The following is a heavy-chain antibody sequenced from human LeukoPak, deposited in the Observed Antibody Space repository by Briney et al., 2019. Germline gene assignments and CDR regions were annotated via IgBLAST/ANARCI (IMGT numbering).Heavy chain of an antibody. CDR1: GGSFSGYY. V-gene: IGHV4-59*08. Sequence: PSETLSLTCAVYGGSFSGYYWSWIRQPPGKGLEWIGYIYYSGSTNYNPSLKSRVTISVDTSKNQFSLKLSSVTAADTAVYYCARHSFYYYGMDVWGQGTTATVSS. CDR2: IYYSGST. CDR3: ARHSFYYYGMDV. J-gene: IGHJ6*02.